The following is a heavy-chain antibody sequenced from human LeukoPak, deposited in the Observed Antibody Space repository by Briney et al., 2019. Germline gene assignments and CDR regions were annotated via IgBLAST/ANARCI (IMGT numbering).Heavy chain of an antibody. CDR3: ARERGLWFGELWGVSDYYYGMDV. D-gene: IGHD3-10*01. J-gene: IGHJ6*02. CDR2: INPNSGGT. V-gene: IGHV1-2*02. Sequence: ASVKVSCKASGYTFTGYYMHWVRQAPRQGLEWMGWINPNSGGTNYAQKFQGRVTMTRDTSISTAYMELSRLRSDDTAVYYCARERGLWFGELWGVSDYYYGMDVWGQGTTVTVSS. CDR1: GYTFTGYY.